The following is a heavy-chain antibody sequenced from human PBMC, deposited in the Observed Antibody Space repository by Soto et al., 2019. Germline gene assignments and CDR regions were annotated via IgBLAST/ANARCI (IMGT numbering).Heavy chain of an antibody. J-gene: IGHJ4*01. D-gene: IGHD3-10*01. Sequence: EVQLLESGGGLVQPGGSLRLSCAASGFTFSNYAMSWVRQAPGKGLEWVTTITWNGVGTYYADSVKGRYTISRDNSNNTLFMKMSSLRAEYTAVYYCAKKYHYDSGSYVCHFDHWGHGILVTVSS. CDR2: ITWNGVGT. CDR1: GFTFSNYA. V-gene: IGHV3-23*01. CDR3: AKKYHYDSGSYVCHFDH.